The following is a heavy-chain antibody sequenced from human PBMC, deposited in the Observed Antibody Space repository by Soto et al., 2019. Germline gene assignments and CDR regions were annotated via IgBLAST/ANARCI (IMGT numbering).Heavy chain of an antibody. Sequence: PGGSLRLSCAASGFTFSDYYMSWIRQAPGKGLEWVSYISSSSSYTNYADSVKGRFTISRDNAKNSLYLQMNSLRAEDTAVYYCASRADPVYYFDYWGQGTLVTVSS. J-gene: IGHJ4*02. CDR3: ASRADPVYYFDY. V-gene: IGHV3-11*03. CDR2: ISSSSSYT. CDR1: GFTFSDYY.